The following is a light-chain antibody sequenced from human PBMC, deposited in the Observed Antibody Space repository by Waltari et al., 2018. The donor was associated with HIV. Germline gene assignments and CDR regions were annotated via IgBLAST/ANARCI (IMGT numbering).Light chain of an antibody. V-gene: IGLV2-23*01. Sequence: QSALTQPASVSGSPGQSITISCTGTNSDVGSYNLVSWYQQHPGKAPKLMIYEGSKRPSGGSNHFSGSKSGNTASLTISGLQAEDEADYYCCSYAGRSTLVFGGGTKLTVL. J-gene: IGLJ3*02. CDR2: EGS. CDR3: CSYAGRSTLV. CDR1: NSDVGSYNL.